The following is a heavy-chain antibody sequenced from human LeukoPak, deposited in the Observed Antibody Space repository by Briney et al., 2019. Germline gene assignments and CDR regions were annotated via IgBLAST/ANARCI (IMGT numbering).Heavy chain of an antibody. V-gene: IGHV4-59*01. CDR2: IYYSGST. Sequence: SETLSLTCAVYGGSFSGYYWSWIRQPPGKGLEWIGYIYYSGSTNYNPSLKSRVTISVDTSKNQFSLKLSSVTAADTAVYYCARSDFWSGRRDVWGKGTTVTVSS. J-gene: IGHJ6*04. CDR1: GGSFSGYY. D-gene: IGHD3-3*01. CDR3: ARSDFWSGRRDV.